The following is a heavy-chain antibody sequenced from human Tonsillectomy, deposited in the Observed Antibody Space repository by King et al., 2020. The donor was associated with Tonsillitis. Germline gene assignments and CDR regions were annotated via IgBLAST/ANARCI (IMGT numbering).Heavy chain of an antibody. D-gene: IGHD3-3*01. J-gene: IGHJ6*02. V-gene: IGHV3-23*01. CDR3: AKCPYDFWSGGLYYAMDV. Sequence: ESGGGLVQPGGSLRLSCAASGFTFSTHAMTWVRQAPGKGLEWVSVMSGAGARTYHADSVKGRFTISRDNSKNTLYLQMNSLRAGDTAVSYCAKCPYDFWSGGLYYAMDVWGQGTTVTVSS. CDR1: GFTFSTHA. CDR2: MSGAGART.